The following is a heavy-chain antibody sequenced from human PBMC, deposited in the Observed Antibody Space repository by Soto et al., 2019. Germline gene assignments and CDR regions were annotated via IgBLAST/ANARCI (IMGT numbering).Heavy chain of an antibody. D-gene: IGHD6-19*01. J-gene: IGHJ4*02. CDR1: GYMFNSYG. CDR3: VRDETYTSGWYFDL. Sequence: QVQLVQSGAEVKKPGASVKVSCKTSGYMFNSYGMSWVRQAPGQGLEWMGWISGYNGKTEYAQKFQGRVSMPTETSTPTVYMELRSLRADDTALYYCVRDETYTSGWYFDLWGQGTLVTVPS. CDR2: ISGYNGKT. V-gene: IGHV1-18*01.